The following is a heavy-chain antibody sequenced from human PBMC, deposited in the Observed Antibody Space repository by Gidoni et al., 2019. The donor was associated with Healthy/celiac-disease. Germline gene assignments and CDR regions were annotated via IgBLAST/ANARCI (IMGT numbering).Heavy chain of an antibody. V-gene: IGHV1-69*01. D-gene: IGHD3-22*01. Sequence: QVQLVQSGAEVKKPGSSVKVSCKASGGTFSSYAISWVRQAPGQGLEWMGGIIPIFGTANYAQKFQGRVTITADESTSTAYMELSSLRSEDTAVYYCASPTYYYDSSGYYYGYWGQGTLVTVSS. CDR1: GGTFSSYA. J-gene: IGHJ4*02. CDR3: ASPTYYYDSSGYYYGY. CDR2: IIPIFGTA.